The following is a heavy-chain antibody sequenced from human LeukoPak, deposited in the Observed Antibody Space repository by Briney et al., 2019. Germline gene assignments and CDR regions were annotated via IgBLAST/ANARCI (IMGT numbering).Heavy chain of an antibody. CDR1: GFTFSNYA. Sequence: GGSLRLSCEASGFTFSNYAMRWVRQAPGKGLEWVSAISGSGGSTYYADFVKGRFTISRDNSKNTLFVQMNSLRAEGTAIYYCAKAVSDWGGLDVWGQGTTVTVSS. CDR2: ISGSGGST. J-gene: IGHJ6*02. D-gene: IGHD7-27*01. V-gene: IGHV3-23*01. CDR3: AKAVSDWGGLDV.